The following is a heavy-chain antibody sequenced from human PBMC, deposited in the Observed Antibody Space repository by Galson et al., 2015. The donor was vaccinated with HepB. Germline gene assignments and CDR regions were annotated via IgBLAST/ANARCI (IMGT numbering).Heavy chain of an antibody. CDR1: GYTLTGSH. Sequence: SVKVSCKASGYTLTGSHMQWVRQAPGRGLEWMGRITPKTGGTVYAQRFQGRVTMASDTSISTAYMELNSLTSNDTAVYYCTTQGEGLHANYFAPWGQGTLVTVS. V-gene: IGHV1-2*06. J-gene: IGHJ5*02. CDR3: TTQGEGLHANYFAP. D-gene: IGHD3-10*01. CDR2: ITPKTGGT.